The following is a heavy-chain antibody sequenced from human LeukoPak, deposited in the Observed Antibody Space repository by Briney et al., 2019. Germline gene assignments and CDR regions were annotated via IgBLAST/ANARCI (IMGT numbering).Heavy chain of an antibody. CDR1: GLTVSSNY. Sequence: GGSLRLSCAASGLTVSSNYMSWVRQVPGKGLEWVSVIYSDGTISYADTVKGRFTISRDNSENTLYLQMNSLRVEDTAVYYCAREVGGGVFGKWGQGTLVTVSS. J-gene: IGHJ4*02. V-gene: IGHV3-66*01. D-gene: IGHD3-16*01. CDR2: IYSDGTI. CDR3: AREVGGGVFGK.